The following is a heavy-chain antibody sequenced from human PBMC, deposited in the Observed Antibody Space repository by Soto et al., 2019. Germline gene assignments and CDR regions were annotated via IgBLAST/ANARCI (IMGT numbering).Heavy chain of an antibody. V-gene: IGHV3-30*03. CDR3: TTDTGQWRGTFEA. CDR1: GFTFSSYG. J-gene: IGHJ5*02. CDR2: ISYDGSNK. Sequence: QVQLVESGGGVVQPGRSLRLSCAASGFTFSSYGMHWVRQAPGKGMEWVAVISYDGSNKYYADCVKGRFTISRDNSKNTLDQQMNSLRARDTAVYYGTTDTGQWRGTFEAWVQGTLVTVSS. D-gene: IGHD6-19*01.